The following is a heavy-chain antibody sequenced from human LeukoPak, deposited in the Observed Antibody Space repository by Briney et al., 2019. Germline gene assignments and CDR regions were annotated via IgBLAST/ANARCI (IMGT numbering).Heavy chain of an antibody. CDR1: GYTFTGYY. J-gene: IGHJ6*02. CDR2: INPNSGGT. Sequence: ASVKVSCKASGYTFTGYYMQWVRQAPGQGLEWMGWINPNSGGTNYAQKFQGRVTRTRDTPISTAYMELSRLRSDDTAVYFCARDHCVSSGCYEDYYYGMDVWGRGTTVTVSS. V-gene: IGHV1-2*02. CDR3: ARDHCVSSGCYEDYYYGMDV. D-gene: IGHD2-2*01.